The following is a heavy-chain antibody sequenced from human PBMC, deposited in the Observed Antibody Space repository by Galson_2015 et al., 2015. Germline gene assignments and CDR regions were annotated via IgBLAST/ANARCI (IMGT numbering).Heavy chain of an antibody. J-gene: IGHJ4*02. CDR2: IYYSGST. CDR3: ASRLGKAFDY. CDR1: GGSINSANYF. V-gene: IGHV4-30-4*01. D-gene: IGHD3-16*01. Sequence: TLSLTCTVSGGSINSANYFWSWIRQPPGKGLECIGYIYYSGSTYYSPSLKSRVSISVDTSKNQFSLKLSSVTATDTAVYYCASRLGKAFDYWGQGILVTVSS.